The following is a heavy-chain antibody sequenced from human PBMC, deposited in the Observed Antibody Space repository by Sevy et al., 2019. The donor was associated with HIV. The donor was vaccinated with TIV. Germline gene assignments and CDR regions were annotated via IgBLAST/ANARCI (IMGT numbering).Heavy chain of an antibody. Sequence: GGSLRLSCVASGFTFRSYSMNWVRQAPGKGLQWVSYINRNSTYIYYADSVKGRFTISRDNAKNSLFLQMNSLRAEDTAQYFCARGPIADAFDFWGRGTMVTVSS. V-gene: IGHV3-21*01. CDR2: INRNSTYI. J-gene: IGHJ3*01. CDR3: ARGPIADAFDF. CDR1: GFTFRSYS. D-gene: IGHD6-13*01.